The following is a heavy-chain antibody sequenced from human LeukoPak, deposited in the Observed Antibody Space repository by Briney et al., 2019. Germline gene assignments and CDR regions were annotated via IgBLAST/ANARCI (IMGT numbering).Heavy chain of an antibody. V-gene: IGHV3-64*01. D-gene: IGHD2-15*01. CDR3: ARDVGPY. CDR2: ISTTGGRT. CDR1: GFTFSSYA. Sequence: GGSLRLSCAASGFTFSSYAMHWVRQAPGKGLEYVSAISTTGGRTYYVNSVRGRFTISRDNSKNTLYLQMGSLRAEDTAVYYCARDVGPYWGQGTLVTVSS. J-gene: IGHJ4*02.